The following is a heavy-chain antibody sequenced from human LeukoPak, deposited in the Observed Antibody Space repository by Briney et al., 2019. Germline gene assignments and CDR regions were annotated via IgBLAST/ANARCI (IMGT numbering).Heavy chain of an antibody. J-gene: IGHJ6*03. D-gene: IGHD2-2*01. Sequence: GGSLRLSCAASGFTFSSYSMNWVRQAPGKGLEWVSSISSSSSYIYYADSVKGRFTISRDNAKNSLYLQMNSLRAEDTAVYYCARGGSTSSYYYYYIDVWGKGTTVTVSS. V-gene: IGHV3-21*01. CDR2: ISSSSSYI. CDR1: GFTFSSYS. CDR3: ARGGSTSSYYYYYIDV.